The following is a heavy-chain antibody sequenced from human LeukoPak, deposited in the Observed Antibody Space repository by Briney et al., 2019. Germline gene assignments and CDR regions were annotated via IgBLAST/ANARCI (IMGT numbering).Heavy chain of an antibody. J-gene: IGHJ4*02. Sequence: PGGSLRLSCAASGFTFSSYGMPWARQAPGKGLEWVAVISYDGSNKYYADSVKGRFTISRDNSKNTLYLQMNSLRAEDTAVYYCAKDRTYGGKVDYWGQGTLVTVSS. CDR3: AKDRTYGGKVDY. V-gene: IGHV3-30*18. CDR2: ISYDGSNK. CDR1: GFTFSSYG. D-gene: IGHD4-23*01.